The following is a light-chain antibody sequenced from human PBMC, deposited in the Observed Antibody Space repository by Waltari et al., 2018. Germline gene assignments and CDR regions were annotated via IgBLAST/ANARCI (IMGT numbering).Light chain of an antibody. Sequence: QLVLTQSPSASASLGASVTLTCTLSSRLSSTVLAWLQQQPEKGPRYLMKVTSDGSHSKGDEIPDRFSGSSSGAERYLTISSLQSEDEADYYCQTGGHGTWVFGGGTKLTVL. CDR3: QTGGHGTWV. V-gene: IGLV4-69*01. J-gene: IGLJ3*02. CDR2: VTSDGSH. CDR1: SRLSSTV.